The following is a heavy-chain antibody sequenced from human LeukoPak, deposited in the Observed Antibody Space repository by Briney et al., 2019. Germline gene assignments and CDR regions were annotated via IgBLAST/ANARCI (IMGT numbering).Heavy chain of an antibody. CDR2: IKSKTDGGTT. CDR1: GFTFSNAW. D-gene: IGHD3-10*01. J-gene: IGHJ4*02. Sequence: GGSLRLSCAASGFTFSNAWMSWVRQAPGKGLEWVGRIKSKTDGGTTDYAAPVKGRFTISRDDSKNTLYLQMNSLKTEDTAVYYCTTESMGSGSYMDYWGQGTLITVSS. CDR3: TTESMGSGSYMDY. V-gene: IGHV3-15*01.